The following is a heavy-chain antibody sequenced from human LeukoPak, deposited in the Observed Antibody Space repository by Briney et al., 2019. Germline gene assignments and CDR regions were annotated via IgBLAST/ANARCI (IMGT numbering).Heavy chain of an antibody. J-gene: IGHJ4*02. CDR3: ARVRDTAMVTPYFDY. Sequence: GGSLRLSCAASGFTFSSYGMHWVRQAPGKGLEWVAFIRYDGSNKYYADSVKGRFTISRDNSKNTLYLQMNSLRAEDTAVYYCARVRDTAMVTPYFDYWGQGTLVTVSS. V-gene: IGHV3-30*02. CDR2: IRYDGSNK. CDR1: GFTFSSYG. D-gene: IGHD5-18*01.